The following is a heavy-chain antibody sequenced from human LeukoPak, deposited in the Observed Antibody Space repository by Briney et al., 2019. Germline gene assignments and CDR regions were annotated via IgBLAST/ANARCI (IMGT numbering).Heavy chain of an antibody. J-gene: IGHJ4*02. V-gene: IGHV3-30*02. CDR2: IRYDGSNK. Sequence: GGSLRLSCAASGFTFSNAWMSWVRQAPGKGLEWVAFIRYDGSNKYYADSVKGRFTISRDNSKNTLYLQMNSLRAEDTAVYYCARQYSSSWSGYDYWGQGTLVTVSS. CDR3: ARQYSSSWSGYDY. D-gene: IGHD6-13*01. CDR1: GFTFSNAW.